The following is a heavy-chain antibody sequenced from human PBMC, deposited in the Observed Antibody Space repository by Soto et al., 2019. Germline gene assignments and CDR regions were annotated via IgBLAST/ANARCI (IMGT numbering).Heavy chain of an antibody. CDR2: INSDGRST. CDR1: GFTFSSYW. CDR3: AREEGAAFYYDGMDV. Sequence: EVQLVESGGGLVQPGGSPRLSCAASGFTFSSYWMHWVRQAPGKGLVWVSRINSDGRSTSYADSVKGRFTISRDNAKNTLYLHMNSLRAEDTAVYYCAREEGAAFYYDGMDVWGQGTTVTVSS. J-gene: IGHJ6*02. V-gene: IGHV3-74*01.